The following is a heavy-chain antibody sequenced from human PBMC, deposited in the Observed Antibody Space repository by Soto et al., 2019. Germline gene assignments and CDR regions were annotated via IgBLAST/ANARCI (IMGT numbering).Heavy chain of an antibody. Sequence: PVESLKISCNGSGYSFTSDWIGWVRQMPWKGLEWMGIIYPGDSDTRYSPSFQGQVTISADKSISTAYLQWSSLKASDTAMYYCARLVVVTAISAFDIWGQGTMVTISS. CDR3: ARLVVVTAISAFDI. V-gene: IGHV5-51*01. J-gene: IGHJ3*02. CDR2: IYPGDSDT. CDR1: GYSFTSDW. D-gene: IGHD2-21*02.